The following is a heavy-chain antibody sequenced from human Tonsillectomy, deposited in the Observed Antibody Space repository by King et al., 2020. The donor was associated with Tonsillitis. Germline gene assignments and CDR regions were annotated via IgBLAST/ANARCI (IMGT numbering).Heavy chain of an antibody. V-gene: IGHV4-39*07. Sequence: QLQESGPGLVKPSETLSLTCTVSGGSITNSYYYWGWIRQPPGKGLEWIWSIYYSGTTFYNPSLKSRVTISVDTSKNQFSLKLSSVTAADTALYYCARLAYGDSRTANFYGMDVWGQGTTVTVSS. D-gene: IGHD4-17*01. J-gene: IGHJ6*02. CDR3: ARLAYGDSRTANFYGMDV. CDR1: GGSITNSYYY. CDR2: IYYSGTT.